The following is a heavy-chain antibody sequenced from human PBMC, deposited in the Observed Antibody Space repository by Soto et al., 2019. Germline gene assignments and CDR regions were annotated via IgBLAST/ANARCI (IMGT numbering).Heavy chain of an antibody. CDR3: AQTLGLAVSGPGRFDL. Sequence: QVQLVQSGAEVKKPGSSVKVSCKASGGTFSRYAISWVRQAPGQGLEWMGGIIPFFGTPNYAQRFQGRVTITADESTTTAYMELRGLRSEDTAVYYCAQTLGLAVSGPGRFDLWGRGTLVTVTS. CDR2: IIPFFGTP. V-gene: IGHV1-69*12. D-gene: IGHD6-19*01. J-gene: IGHJ2*01. CDR1: GGTFSRYA.